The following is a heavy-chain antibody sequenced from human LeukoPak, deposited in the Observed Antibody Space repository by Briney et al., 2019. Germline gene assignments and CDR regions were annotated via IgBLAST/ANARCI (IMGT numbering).Heavy chain of an antibody. CDR3: AREENYYYYYMDV. CDR2: IKQDGSEK. V-gene: IGHV3-7*01. CDR1: GLTLSSYW. J-gene: IGHJ6*03. Sequence: GGSLRLSCAASGLTLSSYWMSWVRQAPGKGREWVASIKQDGSEKYYVDSVKGRFTITRDNAKNSLYLQMNSLRAEDTAVYYCAREENYYYYYMDVWGKGTTVTVSS.